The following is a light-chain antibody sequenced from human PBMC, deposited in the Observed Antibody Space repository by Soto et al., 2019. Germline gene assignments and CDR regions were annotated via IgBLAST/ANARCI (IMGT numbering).Light chain of an antibody. CDR2: DAS. CDR1: QSIGSY. Sequence: EIVLTQSPATLSLSPGERATLSCRASQSIGSYLAWYQQKPGRAPRLLIYDASNRASVLPARFSGSGSGTDFTLTISSLEPEDFAVYYCQQRSSGYSFGQGTKLEIK. J-gene: IGKJ2*03. CDR3: QQRSSGYS. V-gene: IGKV3-11*01.